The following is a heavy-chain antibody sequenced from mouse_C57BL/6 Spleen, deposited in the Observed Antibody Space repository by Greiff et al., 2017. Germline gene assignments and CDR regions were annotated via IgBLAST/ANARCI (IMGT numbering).Heavy chain of an antibody. J-gene: IGHJ1*03. D-gene: IGHD2-1*01. V-gene: IGHV1-82*01. CDR3: ARDGTGYFDV. CDR1: GYAFSSSW. Sequence: QVQLQQSGPELVKPGASVKISCKASGYAFSSSWMNWVKQRPGKGLEWIGRIYPGDGDTNSHGKFKGKATLTADKYSSTAYMQLSSLTSEDSAVYICARDGTGYFDVWGTGTTVTVSS. CDR2: IYPGDGDT.